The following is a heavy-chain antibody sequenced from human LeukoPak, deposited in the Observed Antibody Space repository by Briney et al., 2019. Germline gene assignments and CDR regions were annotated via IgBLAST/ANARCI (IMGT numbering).Heavy chain of an antibody. CDR1: GFTFSSYG. CDR3: AKGAWIQLWTPFDY. V-gene: IGHV3-30*02. CDR2: IRYDGSNK. D-gene: IGHD5-18*01. J-gene: IGHJ4*02. Sequence: GGSLRLSCAASGFTFSSYGMHWVRQAPGKGLEWVAFIRYDGSNKYYADSVKGGFTISRDNSKNTLYLKMTSLRAEDTAVYYCAKGAWIQLWTPFDYWGQGTLVTVSS.